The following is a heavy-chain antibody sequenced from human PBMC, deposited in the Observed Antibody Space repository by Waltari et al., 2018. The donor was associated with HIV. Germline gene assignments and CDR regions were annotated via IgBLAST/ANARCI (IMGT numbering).Heavy chain of an antibody. D-gene: IGHD3-10*01. Sequence: QVQMVESGGGVVQPGRSLRLSCAAFGSSFRSHGMHWVRQSPGKGLEWVALVSDDGTKRFYAESVKGRFIISRDNSKKTIDLQMNSLRPDDTGVYFCAKDSSRVLWFGESLASWGQGTLIRVSP. CDR3: AKDSSRVLWFGESLAS. CDR2: VSDDGTKR. J-gene: IGHJ4*02. CDR1: GSSFRSHG. V-gene: IGHV3-30*18.